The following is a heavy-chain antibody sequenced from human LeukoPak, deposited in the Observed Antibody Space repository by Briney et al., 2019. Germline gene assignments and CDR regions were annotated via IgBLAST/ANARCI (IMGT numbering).Heavy chain of an antibody. CDR3: ARAFS. CDR1: GFTFSIQW. J-gene: IGHJ5*02. Sequence: GGSLRLSCAASGFTFSIQWMSWGRQAPGEGLEWGANIKKDGSEKSYVDSVKGRFTISRDNAKNSLYLQMNSLRAEDTAVYYCARAFSWGQGTLVTVSS. D-gene: IGHD3-16*01. CDR2: IKKDGSEK. V-gene: IGHV3-7*01.